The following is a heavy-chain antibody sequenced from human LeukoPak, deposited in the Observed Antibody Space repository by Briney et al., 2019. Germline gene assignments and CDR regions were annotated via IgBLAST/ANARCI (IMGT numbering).Heavy chain of an antibody. Sequence: SETLSLTCAVSGGSISSSNWWSWVRQPPGKGLEWIGEIYHSGSTNYNPSLKSRVTISVDTSKNQFSLKLSSVTAADTAVYYCARDLRGYDSLWGQGTLVTVSS. D-gene: IGHD5-12*01. J-gene: IGHJ4*02. CDR3: ARDLRGYDSL. CDR1: GGSISSSNW. CDR2: IYHSGST. V-gene: IGHV4-4*02.